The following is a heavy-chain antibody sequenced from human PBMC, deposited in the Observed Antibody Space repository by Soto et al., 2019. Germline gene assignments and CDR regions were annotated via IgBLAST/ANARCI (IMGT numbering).Heavy chain of an antibody. Sequence: SETLSLTCTVSGGSISSYYWSWIRQPPGKGLEWIGYIYYSASTNYSPSLKSRVTISVDTSKNQFSLNLSSVTAADTAVYYCARHLPYCCGDCYSHDYWGQGTLVTVSS. V-gene: IGHV4-59*08. CDR3: ARHLPYCCGDCYSHDY. CDR2: IYYSAST. J-gene: IGHJ4*02. D-gene: IGHD2-21*02. CDR1: GGSISSYY.